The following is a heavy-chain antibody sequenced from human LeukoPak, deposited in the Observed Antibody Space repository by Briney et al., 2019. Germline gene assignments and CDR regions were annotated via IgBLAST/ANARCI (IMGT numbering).Heavy chain of an antibody. CDR1: GYTFTGDY. CDR3: ARDLLGYCSSTSCWTYNWFDP. Sequence: ASVKLSCKSSGYTFTGDYMHWGRQAPGQGLEKMGWINPNSGGTNYAQKFQGRVTMTRDTSISTAYMELSRLRSDDTAVYYCARDLLGYCSSTSCWTYNWFDPWGQGTLVTVSS. CDR2: INPNSGGT. J-gene: IGHJ5*02. D-gene: IGHD2-2*01. V-gene: IGHV1-2*02.